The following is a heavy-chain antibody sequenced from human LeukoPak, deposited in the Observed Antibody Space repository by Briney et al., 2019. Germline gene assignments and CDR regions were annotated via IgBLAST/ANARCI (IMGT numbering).Heavy chain of an antibody. J-gene: IGHJ5*02. CDR3: AALHYFGHGATRT. V-gene: IGHV4-4*07. CDR2: IYTSGGV. CDR1: GASIKSYH. D-gene: IGHD2/OR15-2a*01. Sequence: PETLSLTCSVSGASIKSYHWSWIRQSAGKGLEWIGRIYTSGGVDHNPSLENRVSMSVDMSRNELLLELDSVTAADTGVYYCAALHYFGHGATRTWGQGTLVTVSS.